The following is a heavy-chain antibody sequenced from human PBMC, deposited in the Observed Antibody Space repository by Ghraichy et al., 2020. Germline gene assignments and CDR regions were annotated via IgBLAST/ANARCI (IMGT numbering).Heavy chain of an antibody. V-gene: IGHV1-2*02. CDR2: INPNRGDT. CDR3: TRVDNSGYWSSDY. Sequence: ASVKVSCKASGYTLTDHYMHWVRQAPGQGLAWMGWINPNRGDTPYSQKFQGRVTLTMDTSISTAYMELNSLRSDDTAVYYCTRVDNSGYWSSDYWGQGTLVTVSS. CDR1: GYTLTDHY. D-gene: IGHD3-22*01. J-gene: IGHJ4*02.